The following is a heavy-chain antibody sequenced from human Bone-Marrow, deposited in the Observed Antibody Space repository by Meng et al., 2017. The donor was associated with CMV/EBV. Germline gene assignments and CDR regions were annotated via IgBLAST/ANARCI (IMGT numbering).Heavy chain of an antibody. V-gene: IGHV3-30*04. CDR3: VREGQGPGSAMDV. Sequence: GESLKISCAASGFTFSSYAMHWVRQAPGKGLEWVAVISYDGSNKYYADSVKGRFTISRDNSKNTLYLQMNSLRVEDTAVYYCVREGQGPGSAMDVWGQGTMVTVSS. J-gene: IGHJ6*02. CDR2: ISYDGSNK. D-gene: IGHD6-19*01. CDR1: GFTFSSYA.